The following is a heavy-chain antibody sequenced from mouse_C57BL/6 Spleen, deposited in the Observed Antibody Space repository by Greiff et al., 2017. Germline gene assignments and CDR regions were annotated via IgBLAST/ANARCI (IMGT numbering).Heavy chain of an antibody. D-gene: IGHD2-4*01. V-gene: IGHV1-42*01. CDR2: INPSTGGT. CDR1: GYSFTGYY. Sequence: DVQLQESGPELVKPGASVKISCKASGYSFTGYYMNWVKQSPEKSLEWIGEINPSTGGTTYNQKFKAKATLTVDKSSSTAYMQLKSLTSEDSAVYYCARKGVYYDYSYAMDYWGQGTSVTVSS. J-gene: IGHJ4*01. CDR3: ARKGVYYDYSYAMDY.